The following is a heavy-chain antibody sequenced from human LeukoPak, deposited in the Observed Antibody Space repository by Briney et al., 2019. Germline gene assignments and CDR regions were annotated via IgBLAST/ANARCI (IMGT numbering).Heavy chain of an antibody. CDR1: GFIFSSYA. Sequence: GGSLRLSCAASGFIFSSYAMHWVRQAPGKGLEWVAVVSFDGSSKYYADSVKGRSTVSRDNSKNTLYLQMNSLRVEDTAVYYCARDPHTGNGFYFYWGQGTLVTVSS. D-gene: IGHD3-22*01. V-gene: IGHV3-30-3*01. J-gene: IGHJ4*02. CDR3: ARDPHTGNGFYFY. CDR2: VSFDGSSK.